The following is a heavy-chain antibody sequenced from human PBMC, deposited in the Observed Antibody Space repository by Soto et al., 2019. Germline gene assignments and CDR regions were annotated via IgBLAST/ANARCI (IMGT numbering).Heavy chain of an antibody. J-gene: IGHJ3*02. CDR1: GFTFSSDW. CDR3: ARTDYDSSGYYVGLGAFDI. Sequence: SGFTFSSDWMSWGRQATGRGLEWVANIKQDGSEKYYVDSVKGRFTISRDNAKNSLYLQMNSLRAEDTAVYYCARTDYDSSGYYVGLGAFDIWGQGTMVTVSS. D-gene: IGHD3-22*01. CDR2: IKQDGSEK. V-gene: IGHV3-7*01.